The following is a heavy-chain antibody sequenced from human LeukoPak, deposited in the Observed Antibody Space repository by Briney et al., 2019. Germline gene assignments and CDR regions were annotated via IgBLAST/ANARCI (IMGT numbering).Heavy chain of an antibody. Sequence: SETLSLTCTVTGASMSDYYWSWIRQPPGKGLEWIGYIYYTGSTNYNPSLKSRVTMSVDTSKNQISLKLSSVTAADSAVYYCVRRVRYFGQNDYWGQGTLVTVSS. CDR2: IYYTGST. CDR1: GASMSDYY. J-gene: IGHJ4*02. V-gene: IGHV4-59*08. D-gene: IGHD3-9*01. CDR3: VRRVRYFGQNDY.